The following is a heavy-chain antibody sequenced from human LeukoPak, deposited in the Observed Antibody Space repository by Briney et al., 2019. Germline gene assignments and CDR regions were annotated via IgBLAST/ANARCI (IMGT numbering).Heavy chain of an antibody. V-gene: IGHV4-4*07. CDR1: GGSVSYYY. D-gene: IGHD6-19*01. CDR2: IYTSGNTNY. J-gene: IGHJ3*02. Sequence: SETLSLTCTVSGGSVSYYYWSWIRQPAGKGLEWIGHIYTSGNTNYNYNPSLKSRVTMSIDTSKNQFSLKLSSVAAADTAFYYCATYSSVSDASAIWGQGTMVTVSS. CDR3: ATYSSVSDASAI.